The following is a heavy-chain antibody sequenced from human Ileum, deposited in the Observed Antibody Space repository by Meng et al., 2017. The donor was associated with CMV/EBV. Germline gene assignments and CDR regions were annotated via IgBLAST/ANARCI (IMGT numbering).Heavy chain of an antibody. CDR3: VRDVGCGYNQIDY. J-gene: IGHJ4*02. V-gene: IGHV3-30*01. Sequence: AASSFSFIPYVLHWIRQAPGKVLEIVAVFSPADYARYYADSVKGRFTISRDNSKNTLYLQMNSLRVQDTAVYYCVRDVGCGYNQIDYWGQGTLVTVSS. CDR1: SFSFIPYV. CDR2: FSPADYAR. D-gene: IGHD5-24*01.